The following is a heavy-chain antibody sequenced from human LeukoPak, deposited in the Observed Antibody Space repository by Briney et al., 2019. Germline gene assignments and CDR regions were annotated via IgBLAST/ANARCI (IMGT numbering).Heavy chain of an antibody. CDR2: XXPHSGET. CDR1: GYTFSEYF. J-gene: IGHJ4*02. V-gene: IGHV1-2*02. CDR3: STEDKYCTTSTCGDF. Sequence: GASVKVSCKTSGYTFSEYFLXXVRQAPGQGLEWXXXXXPHSGETTYAQKFQGRVTMTRDTSISAAYLALSGLRSDDTAIYYCSTEDKYCTTSTCGDFWGQGTLVTVSS. D-gene: IGHD2/OR15-2a*01.